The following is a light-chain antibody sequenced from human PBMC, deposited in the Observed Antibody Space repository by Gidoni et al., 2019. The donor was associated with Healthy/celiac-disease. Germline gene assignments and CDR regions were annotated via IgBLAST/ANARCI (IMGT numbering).Light chain of an antibody. CDR2: EGS. J-gene: IGLJ3*02. Sequence: QSALTQPASVSGSPGPSITISCTGTSSDVGRYHLFSWYQQHPGKAPKLMIYEGSKRASGVFNRFSGSKSGNTASLANPGLQAEDEADYYCCSYAGSRVFGGGNKLTVL. CDR1: SSDVGRYHL. CDR3: CSYAGSRV. V-gene: IGLV2-23*01.